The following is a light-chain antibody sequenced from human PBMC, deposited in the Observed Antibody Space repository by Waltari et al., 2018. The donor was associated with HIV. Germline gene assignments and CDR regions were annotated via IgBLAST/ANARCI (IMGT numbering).Light chain of an antibody. J-gene: IGKJ2*01. CDR2: KSS. CDR3: MQATYFPRT. CDR1: HGLVHSDGNTY. Sequence: VMTQTPLSAPVTLGQPASISCTSSHGLVHSDGNTYLTWRHQRPGQPPRLLIHKSSQRFSGVPDRVSGSGAVTNFTLKISRVEVEDAGVFYCMQATYFPRTFGQGTRLEIK. V-gene: IGKV2-24*01.